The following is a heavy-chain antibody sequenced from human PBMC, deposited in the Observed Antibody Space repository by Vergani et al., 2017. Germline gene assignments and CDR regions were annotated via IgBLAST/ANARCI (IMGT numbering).Heavy chain of an antibody. Sequence: EVQLVESGGDLVQPGRSLRLSCTASGFTFGDYAMSWVRQAPGKGLEWVGFIRSKAYGGTTEYAASVKGRFTISRDDSKSIAYLQMNSLKTEDTAVYYCTRDGTGCWGTSCYYYYMDVWGKGTTVTVSS. CDR1: GFTFGDYA. D-gene: IGHD2-2*01. CDR2: IRSKAYGGTT. V-gene: IGHV3-49*04. CDR3: TRDGTGCWGTSCYYYYMDV. J-gene: IGHJ6*03.